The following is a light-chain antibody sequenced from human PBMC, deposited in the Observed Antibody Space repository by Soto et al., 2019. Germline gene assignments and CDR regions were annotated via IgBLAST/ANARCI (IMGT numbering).Light chain of an antibody. J-gene: IGKJ4*01. CDR1: QDISNF. Sequence: DIQMTQSPASLSASVGDRVTITCQASQDISNFLNWYRQKPGEAPNLLIYDASTLETGVPLRFSGSGYGSYFSFTISSLQPEDVATYYRQQYKSLPLTFGGGTKV. CDR2: DAS. CDR3: QQYKSLPLT. V-gene: IGKV1-33*01.